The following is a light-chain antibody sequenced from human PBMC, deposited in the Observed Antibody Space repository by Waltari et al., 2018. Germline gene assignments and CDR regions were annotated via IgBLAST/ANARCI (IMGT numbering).Light chain of an antibody. Sequence: QSALTQPASVSGSPGQSITISCTGTSNDVGPSNFASWYHQHPGRAPQLIIYDVTERPSGISYRFSGSKSANTASLTISGLLPEDEAIYYCSSFTDTHTLLFGGGTTVTVL. CDR1: SNDVGPSNF. J-gene: IGLJ2*01. CDR2: DVT. CDR3: SSFTDTHTLL. V-gene: IGLV2-14*03.